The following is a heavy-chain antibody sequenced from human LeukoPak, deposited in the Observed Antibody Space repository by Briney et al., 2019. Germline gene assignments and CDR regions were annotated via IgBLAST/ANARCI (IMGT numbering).Heavy chain of an antibody. CDR1: GFTFDSYA. V-gene: IGHV3-30*04. CDR3: AVSNGGYGP. J-gene: IGHJ5*02. D-gene: IGHD5-12*01. CDR2: ISYDGRNN. Sequence: PGGSLRLACAASGFTFDSYAIHWVRQAPGKWLGWLAVISYDGRNNYYGDSVKGRFTISRDNAKNTLFLQMNSLRAEDTAVYFCAVSNGGYGPWGQGALVTVSS.